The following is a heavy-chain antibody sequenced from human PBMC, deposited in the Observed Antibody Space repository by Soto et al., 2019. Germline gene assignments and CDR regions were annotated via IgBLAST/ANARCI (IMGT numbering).Heavy chain of an antibody. J-gene: IGHJ4*02. Sequence: SVKVSCKASGGTFSSYTISWVRQAPGQGLEWMGRIIPILGIANYAQKFQGRVTITADKSTSTAYMELSSLRSEDTAVYYCARDRNRFADQIDYWGQGTLVTVSS. CDR3: ARDRNRFADQIDY. D-gene: IGHD3-16*01. CDR2: IIPILGIA. CDR1: GGTFSSYT. V-gene: IGHV1-69*04.